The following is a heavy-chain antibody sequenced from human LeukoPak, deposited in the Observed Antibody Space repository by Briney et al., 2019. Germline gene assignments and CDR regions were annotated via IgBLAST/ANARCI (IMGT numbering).Heavy chain of an antibody. Sequence: GGFLRLSCAASGFTFDDYAMHWVRQAPGKGLEWVSGISWNSGSIGYADSVKGRFTISRDNAKNSLYLQMNSLRAEDMAFYYCAKASGSSGYYYWYFDLWGRGTLVTVSS. CDR2: ISWNSGSI. CDR1: GFTFDDYA. J-gene: IGHJ2*01. CDR3: AKASGSSGYYYWYFDL. V-gene: IGHV3-9*03. D-gene: IGHD3-22*01.